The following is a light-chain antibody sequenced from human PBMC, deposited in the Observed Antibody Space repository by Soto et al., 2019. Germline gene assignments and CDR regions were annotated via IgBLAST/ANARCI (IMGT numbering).Light chain of an antibody. CDR3: QQYYSTPLT. CDR1: QSVLYSSNNKNY. V-gene: IGKV4-1*01. J-gene: IGKJ4*01. Sequence: DIVMTQSPDSLAVSLGERATINCKSSQSVLYSSNNKNYLAWYQQKPGQPPKLLIYWASTRESGVPDRFSGSGSGTDFTHTISSLQAEDVAGYYCQQYYSTPLTFGGGTKVDIK. CDR2: WAS.